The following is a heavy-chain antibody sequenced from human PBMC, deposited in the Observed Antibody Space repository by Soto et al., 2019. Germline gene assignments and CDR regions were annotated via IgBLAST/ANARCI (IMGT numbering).Heavy chain of an antibody. CDR1: GFTFSSYW. CDR2: IKQDGSEK. V-gene: IGHV3-7*03. Sequence: LRLSCAASGFTFSSYWMSWVRQAPGKGLEWVANIKQDGSEKYYVDSVKGRFTISRDNAKNSLYLQMNSLRAEDTAVYYCARVSMVRGRADDYWGQGTLVTVSS. J-gene: IGHJ4*02. CDR3: ARVSMVRGRADDY. D-gene: IGHD3-10*01.